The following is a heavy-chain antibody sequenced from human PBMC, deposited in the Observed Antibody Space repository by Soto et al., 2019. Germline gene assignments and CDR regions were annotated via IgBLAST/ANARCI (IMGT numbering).Heavy chain of an antibody. CDR1: RFTFSNYG. Sequence: QVQLVESGGGVVQPGRSLRLSCAASRFTFSNYGMHWVRQAPGKGLEWVAVIWYDGSYKYYAASVKGRFTISRENSKNTVYLPMNSLRVEDTAVYYRARDMRSDRYDYWGQGTLVTVSS. D-gene: IGHD3-9*01. CDR3: ARDMRSDRYDY. J-gene: IGHJ4*02. CDR2: IWYDGSYK. V-gene: IGHV3-33*01.